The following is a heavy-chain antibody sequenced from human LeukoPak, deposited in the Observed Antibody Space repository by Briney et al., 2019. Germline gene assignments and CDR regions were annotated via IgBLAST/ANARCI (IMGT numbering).Heavy chain of an antibody. CDR3: ASDVDIVATASYYFDY. D-gene: IGHD5-12*01. CDR1: GGTFSSYA. CDR2: IIPILGIA. Sequence: SVKVSCEASGGTFSSYAISWVRQAPGQGLEWMGRIIPILGIANYALKFQGRVTITADKSTSTAYMELSSLRSEDTTVYYCASDVDIVATASYYFDYWGQGTLVTVSS. J-gene: IGHJ4*02. V-gene: IGHV1-69*04.